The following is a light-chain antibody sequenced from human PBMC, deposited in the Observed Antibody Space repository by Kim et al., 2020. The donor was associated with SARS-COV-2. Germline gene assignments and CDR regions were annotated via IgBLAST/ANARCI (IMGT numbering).Light chain of an antibody. CDR2: SAS. Sequence: STSGGDRLTFTCRAGESISNYLNWYQQKPWRAPNPLIYSASSLQSGVPSRFSGSVSETDFSLTISRPQREYFATYHCLQSYSIPYTLGQGTNRE. V-gene: IGKV1-39*01. J-gene: IGKJ2*01. CDR1: ESISNY. CDR3: LQSYSIPYT.